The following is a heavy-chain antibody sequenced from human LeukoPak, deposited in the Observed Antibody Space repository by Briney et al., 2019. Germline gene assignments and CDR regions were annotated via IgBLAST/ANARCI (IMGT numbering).Heavy chain of an antibody. CDR1: GYTFSGYH. Sequence: ASVKVSCKASGYTFSGYHMHWVRQAPGQGLEWMGWINPNSGGTYYTQKFQGRVTMTRDTSISTAYMELSSLRSDDTAVYYCARGGYSGTEKPNDYWGQGTLVTVSS. V-gene: IGHV1-2*02. J-gene: IGHJ4*02. D-gene: IGHD1-26*01. CDR3: ARGGYSGTEKPNDY. CDR2: INPNSGGT.